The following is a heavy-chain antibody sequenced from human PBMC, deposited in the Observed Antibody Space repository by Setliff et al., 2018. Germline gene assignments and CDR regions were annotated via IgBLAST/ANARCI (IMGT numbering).Heavy chain of an antibody. J-gene: IGHJ5*02. Sequence: SETLSLTCTVSGGSISSSSYYWGWIRQPPGKGLEWIGSIYYSGSTYYNPSLKSRVTISVDTSKNQFSLKLSSVTAADTAVYYCAREGYSSLIGWFDPWGQGTLVTVSS. V-gene: IGHV4-39*07. D-gene: IGHD6-13*01. CDR2: IYYSGST. CDR3: AREGYSSLIGWFDP. CDR1: GGSISSSSYY.